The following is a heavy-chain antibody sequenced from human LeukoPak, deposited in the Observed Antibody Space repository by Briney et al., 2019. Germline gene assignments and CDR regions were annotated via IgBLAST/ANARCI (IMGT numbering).Heavy chain of an antibody. CDR3: ARVGSEGQYFQH. V-gene: IGHV4-34*01. CDR1: GGSFSGYY. CDR2: INHSGST. Sequence: SETLSLTCAVYGGSFSGYYWSWIRQPPGKGLEWIGEINHSGSTYYNPSLKSRVTISVDRSKNQFSLKLSSVTAADTAVYYCARVGSEGQYFQHWGQGTLVTVSS. J-gene: IGHJ1*01. D-gene: IGHD3-16*01.